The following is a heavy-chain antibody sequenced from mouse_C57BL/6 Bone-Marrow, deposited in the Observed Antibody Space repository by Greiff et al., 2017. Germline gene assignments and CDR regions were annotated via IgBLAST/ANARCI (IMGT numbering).Heavy chain of an antibody. V-gene: IGHV5-9-1*02. D-gene: IGHD1-1*01. CDR3: TRERDYEKSSYYAMDY. CDR1: GFTFSRYA. Sequence: EVKVVESGEGLVKPGGSLKLSCAASGFTFSRYAMSWVRQTPEKRLEWVAYISSGGDYIYYADTVKGRFTISRDNARNTLYLQMSSLKSEDTAMXYCTRERDYEKSSYYAMDYWGQGTSVTVSS. J-gene: IGHJ4*01. CDR2: ISSGGDYI.